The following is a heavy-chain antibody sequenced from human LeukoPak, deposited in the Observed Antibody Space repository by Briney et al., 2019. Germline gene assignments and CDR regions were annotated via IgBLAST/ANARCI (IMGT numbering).Heavy chain of an antibody. J-gene: IGHJ3*02. CDR3: TRLAGGDAFDI. CDR2: IRSKANGYTT. D-gene: IGHD2-15*01. CDR1: GFTFSGSA. V-gene: IGHV3-73*01. Sequence: GGSLRLSCAASGFTFSGSAMHWVRQASGKGLEWVGRIRSKANGYTTAYGASVKGRFTISRDDSQRAMYVQMNSLKIEDTAVYYCTRLAGGDAFDIWGPGTMVTVSS.